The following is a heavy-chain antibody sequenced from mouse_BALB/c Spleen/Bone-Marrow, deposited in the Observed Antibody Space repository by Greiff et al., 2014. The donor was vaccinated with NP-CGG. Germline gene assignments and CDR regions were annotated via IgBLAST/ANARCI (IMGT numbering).Heavy chain of an antibody. V-gene: IGHV3-8*02. CDR1: GDSITSGY. Sequence: EVQLQQSGPSLVKPSQTLSLTCSVTGDSITSGYWNWIRKFPGNKLEYMGYISYSGRTYYNPSLKSRISITRDTSKNQYYLQLNSVTTEDTATYYCARAGYRYDVGYAMDYWGQGTPVTVSS. D-gene: IGHD2-14*01. CDR3: ARAGYRYDVGYAMDY. CDR2: ISYSGRT. J-gene: IGHJ4*01.